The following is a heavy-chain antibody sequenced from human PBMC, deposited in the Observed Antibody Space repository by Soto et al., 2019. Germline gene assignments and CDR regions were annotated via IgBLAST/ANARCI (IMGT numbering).Heavy chain of an antibody. V-gene: IGHV4-31*03. D-gene: IGHD4-17*01. CDR3: ARGSVRDYVLDY. CDR1: GGSISSGGYY. Sequence: QVQLQESGPGLVKPSQTLSLTCTVSGGSISSGGYYWSWIRQHPGKGLEWIGYIYYSGSTYYNPLLKSRVTISVDTSKNQFSLKLSSVTAADTAVYYCARGSVRDYVLDYWGQGTLVTVSS. J-gene: IGHJ4*02. CDR2: IYYSGST.